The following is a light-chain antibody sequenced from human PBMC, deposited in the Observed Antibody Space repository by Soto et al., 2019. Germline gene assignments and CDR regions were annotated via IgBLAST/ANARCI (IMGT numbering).Light chain of an antibody. V-gene: IGLV2-14*01. Sequence: QSALTQPASVSGSPGQSITISCTGTSSDVDTYKYVSWYQQHPGKATKLMIYEVSYRPSGVSDRFSGSKSGNTASLTISGLQAEDEADYYCCSYAGSTTRVQFGGGTQLTVL. J-gene: IGLJ2*01. CDR2: EVS. CDR1: SSDVDTYKY. CDR3: CSYAGSTTRVQ.